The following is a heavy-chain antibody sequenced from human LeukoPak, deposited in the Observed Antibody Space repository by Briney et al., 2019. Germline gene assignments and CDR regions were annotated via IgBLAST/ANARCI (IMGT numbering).Heavy chain of an antibody. D-gene: IGHD1-14*01. J-gene: IGHJ4*02. CDR1: GGTFSSYA. V-gene: IGHV1-69*06. CDR3: ARNLQHYYFDY. Sequence: SVKVSCKASGGTFSSYAISWVRQAPGQGLEWMGGIIPIFGTANYAQKFQGRVTITADTSTSTAYMELRSLRSDDTAVYYCARNLQHYYFDYWGQGTLVTVSS. CDR2: IIPIFGTA.